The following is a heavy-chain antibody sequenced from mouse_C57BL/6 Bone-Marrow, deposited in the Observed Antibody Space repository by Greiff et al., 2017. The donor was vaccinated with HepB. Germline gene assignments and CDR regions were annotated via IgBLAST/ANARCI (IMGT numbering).Heavy chain of an antibody. CDR3: ARREIYYGPYYYAMDY. CDR1: GYTFTSYW. D-gene: IGHD2-1*01. V-gene: IGHV1-69*01. Sequence: VQLQQPGAELVMPGASVKLSCKASGYTFTSYWMHWVKQRPGQGLEWIGEIDPSDSYTNYNQKFKGKSTLTVYKSSSTAYMQLSSLTSEDSAVYYCARREIYYGPYYYAMDYWGQGTSVTVSS. J-gene: IGHJ4*01. CDR2: IDPSDSYT.